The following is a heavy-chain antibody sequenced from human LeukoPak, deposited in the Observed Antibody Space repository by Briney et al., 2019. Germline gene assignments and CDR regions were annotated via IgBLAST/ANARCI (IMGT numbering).Heavy chain of an antibody. Sequence: SETLSLTCTVSGGSISSYYWSWIRQPPGKGLEWIGYIYTSGSTNYNPSLKSRVTISVDTSKNQFSLKLSSVTAADSAVYYCAGNVDTAMVYYYYYMDVWGKGTRSPSP. CDR1: GGSISSYY. D-gene: IGHD5-18*01. CDR3: AGNVDTAMVYYYYYMDV. J-gene: IGHJ6*03. V-gene: IGHV4-4*09. CDR2: IYTSGST.